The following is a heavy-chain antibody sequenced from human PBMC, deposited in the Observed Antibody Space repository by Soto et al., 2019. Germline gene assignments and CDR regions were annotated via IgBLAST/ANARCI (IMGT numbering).Heavy chain of an antibody. J-gene: IGHJ4*02. CDR2: ILYDGSYK. D-gene: IGHD1-7*01. CDR3: ARDVNRGWNYPAY. Sequence: QVQLVESGGGVVQPGRSLRLSCEASGFTSSTYAMHWVHQAPGKGLEWVAVILYDGSYKYYADSVKGRFTISRDNSKNTLYLQMSSPRIEDTAVYLCARDVNRGWNYPAYWGQGTLVTVSS. V-gene: IGHV3-30-3*01. CDR1: GFTSSTYA.